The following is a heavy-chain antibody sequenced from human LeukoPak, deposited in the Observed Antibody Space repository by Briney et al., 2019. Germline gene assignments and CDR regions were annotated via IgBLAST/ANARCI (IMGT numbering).Heavy chain of an antibody. CDR2: MNPISGNT. D-gene: IGHD2-2*01. V-gene: IGHV1-8*01. CDR1: GYTFTSYD. J-gene: IGHJ4*02. Sequence: ASVKVSCKASGYTFTSYDINWVRQATGQGLEWMGWMNPISGNTGYAQKFQGRVTMTRNTSISTAYMELSSLRSEDTAVYYCARGVRRCGSSTSCYIYYFDYWGQGTLVTVSS. CDR3: ARGVRRCGSSTSCYIYYFDY.